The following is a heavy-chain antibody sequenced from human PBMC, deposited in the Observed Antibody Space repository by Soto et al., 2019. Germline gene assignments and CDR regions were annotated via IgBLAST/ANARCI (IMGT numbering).Heavy chain of an antibody. J-gene: IGHJ6*03. V-gene: IGHV3-9*01. D-gene: IGHD4-17*01. CDR2: INWNSGDI. CDR1: GFTFDDFA. CDR3: AKDYAGYYYYVDF. Sequence: EVQLVESGGGLVQPGRSLRLSCAASGFTFDDFAMHWVRQAPGKGLEWVSGINWNSGDINYADSVKGRFTISRDNAQSSLYLQMNSLRAEDTALYYCAKDYAGYYYYVDFWGKGTTVTVSS.